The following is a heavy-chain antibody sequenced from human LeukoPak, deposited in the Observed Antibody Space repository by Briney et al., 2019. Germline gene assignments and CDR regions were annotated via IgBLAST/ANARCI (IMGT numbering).Heavy chain of an antibody. CDR1: GFTFSKYW. Sequence: WGTLRLSCAASGFTFSKYWMLWVRHAPGKGLESVSRINTDGTVTTYADSVKGRFTVSRDNADNTMFLQMNSVRDEDTAVYYCATKQWLAPPPDSWGQGTPVTVSS. CDR3: ATKQWLAPPPDS. CDR2: INTDGTVT. V-gene: IGHV3-74*01. D-gene: IGHD6-19*01. J-gene: IGHJ4*02.